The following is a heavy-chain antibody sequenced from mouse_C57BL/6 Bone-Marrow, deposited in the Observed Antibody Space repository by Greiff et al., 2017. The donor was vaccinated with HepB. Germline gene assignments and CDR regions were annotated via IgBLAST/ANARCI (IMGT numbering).Heavy chain of an antibody. CDR3: ARDPSTVVAPGYFDV. CDR1: GYSITSGYY. V-gene: IGHV3-6*01. D-gene: IGHD1-1*01. CDR2: ISYDGSN. Sequence: EVQVVESGPGLVKPSQSLSLTCSVTGYSITSGYYWNWIRQFPGNKLEWMGYISYDGSNNYNPSLKNRISITRDTSKNQFFLKLNSVTTEDTATYYCARDPSTVVAPGYFDVWGTGTTVTVSS. J-gene: IGHJ1*03.